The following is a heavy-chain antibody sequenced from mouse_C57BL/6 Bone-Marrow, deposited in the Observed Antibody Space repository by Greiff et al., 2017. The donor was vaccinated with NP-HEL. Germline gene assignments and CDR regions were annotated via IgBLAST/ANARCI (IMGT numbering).Heavy chain of an antibody. Sequence: QVQLQQSGAELVMPGASVKLSCKASGYTFTSYWMHWVKQRPGQGLEWIGEIDPSDSYTNYNQKFKGKSTLTVDKSSSTAYMQLSSLTSEDSAVYYCASYDYGFAYWGQGTLVTVSA. V-gene: IGHV1-69*01. CDR3: ASYDYGFAY. J-gene: IGHJ3*01. CDR2: IDPSDSYT. D-gene: IGHD2-4*01. CDR1: GYTFTSYW.